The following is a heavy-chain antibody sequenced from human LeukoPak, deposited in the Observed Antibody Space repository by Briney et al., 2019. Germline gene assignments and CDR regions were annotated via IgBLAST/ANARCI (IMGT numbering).Heavy chain of an antibody. CDR2: ISGSGGST. Sequence: GGSLRLSCAASGFTFSSYGMSWVRQAPGKGLERVSAISGSGGSTYYADSVKGRFTISRDNSKNTLYLQMNSLRAEDTAVYYCAKDDYYDTSGYRDWGQGTLVTVSS. D-gene: IGHD3-22*01. CDR1: GFTFSSYG. CDR3: AKDDYYDTSGYRD. V-gene: IGHV3-23*01. J-gene: IGHJ4*02.